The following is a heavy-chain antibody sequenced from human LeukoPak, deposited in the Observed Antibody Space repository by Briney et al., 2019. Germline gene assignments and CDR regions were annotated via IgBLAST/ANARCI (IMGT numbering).Heavy chain of an antibody. V-gene: IGHV1-24*01. Sequence: ASVKVSCKVSGYTLTELSMHWVRQAPGKGLEWMGGFDPEDGETIYAQKFQGRVTMTRDTSISTAYMELSRLRSDDMAVYYCARDRGVLLWFGELYKHYYYYMDVWGKGTTVTISS. CDR2: FDPEDGET. CDR3: ARDRGVLLWFGELYKHYYYYMDV. D-gene: IGHD3-10*01. J-gene: IGHJ6*03. CDR1: GYTLTELS.